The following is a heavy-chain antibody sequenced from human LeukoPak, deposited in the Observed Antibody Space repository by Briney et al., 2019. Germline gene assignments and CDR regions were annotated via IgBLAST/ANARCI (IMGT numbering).Heavy chain of an antibody. Sequence: KPGGSLILSCAASGFTLSEYYMSWIRQAPGNGLEWVSYISSSSSYTNYADSVKGRFTISRDKAKNSLYLQMNSLRAEDTAVYYCARPGGVDYWGQGTLVTVSS. J-gene: IGHJ4*02. CDR2: ISSSSSYT. CDR3: ARPGGVDY. V-gene: IGHV3-11*06. D-gene: IGHD3-10*01. CDR1: GFTLSEYY.